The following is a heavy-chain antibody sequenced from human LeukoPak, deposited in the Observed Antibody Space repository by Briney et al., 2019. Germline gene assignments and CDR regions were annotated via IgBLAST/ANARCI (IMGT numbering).Heavy chain of an antibody. D-gene: IGHD2-2*01. CDR3: AKARGLYCSSTSCYDCDV. CDR2: TNPNSGGT. CDR1: GYTFTAYY. Sequence: ASVKVSCKASGYTFTAYYTHWVRQAPGQGLEWMGWTNPNSGGTNYAQKFQGRVTLTRDTSITTAYMELSRLRSDDTAVYYCAKARGLYCSSTSCYDCDVWGKGTTVTVSS. J-gene: IGHJ6*04. V-gene: IGHV1-2*02.